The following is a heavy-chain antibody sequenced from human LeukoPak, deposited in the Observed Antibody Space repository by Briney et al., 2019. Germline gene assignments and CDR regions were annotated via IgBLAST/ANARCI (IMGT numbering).Heavy chain of an antibody. CDR1: GYSISSGYY. D-gene: IGHD3-10*01. J-gene: IGHJ4*02. CDR2: LSHSGSS. V-gene: IGHV4-38-2*02. Sequence: SETLSLTCTVSGYSISSGYYWDWIRQPPGKGLEWIGTLSHSGSSYYNPSLKSRVTISVDTSKNQFSLNLSSVTAADTAVYYCARESHYGSGTSFDYWGQGTLVTVSS. CDR3: ARESHYGSGTSFDY.